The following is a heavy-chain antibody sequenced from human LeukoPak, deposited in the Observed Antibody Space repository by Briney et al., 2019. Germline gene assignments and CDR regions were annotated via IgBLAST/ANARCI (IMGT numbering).Heavy chain of an antibody. Sequence: PGGSLRLAWGVPGFTFSIYEIDWGRRATGQVLGWVSYISSSGSTIYYADSVKGRFTVSRDNAKNSLYLQMNSLRAEDTAVYYCARVVVDYGDYSYFDYWGEGTLGTVSS. D-gene: IGHD4-17*01. J-gene: IGHJ4*02. CDR2: ISSSGSTI. V-gene: IGHV3-48*03. CDR1: GFTFSIYE. CDR3: ARVVVDYGDYSYFDY.